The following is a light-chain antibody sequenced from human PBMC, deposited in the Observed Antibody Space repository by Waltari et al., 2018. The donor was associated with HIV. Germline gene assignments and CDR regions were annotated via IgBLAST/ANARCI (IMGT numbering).Light chain of an antibody. J-gene: IGLJ3*02. CDR2: EVS. V-gene: IGLV2-23*02. CDR3: CAYAGIRV. Sequence: QSALTQPASVSGSLGQSITISCTGTSSNIGSYHLVSWYQQYPGKAPKLIIFEVSKRPSGVSNRFSGSKSGNTASLTISGLQADDEADYYCCAYAGIRVFGGGTKVTVL. CDR1: SSNIGSYHL.